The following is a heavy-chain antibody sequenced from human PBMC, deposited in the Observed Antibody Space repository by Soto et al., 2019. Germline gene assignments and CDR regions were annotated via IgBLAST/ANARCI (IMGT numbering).Heavy chain of an antibody. CDR1: GGSISSYY. V-gene: IGHV4-59*01. J-gene: IGHJ6*02. Sequence: SETLSLTCTVSGGSISSYYWSWIRQPPGKGLEWIGYIYYSGSTNYNPSLKSRVTISVDTSKNQFSLKLSSVTAADTAVYYCARAIVAAAGRGGFSGYYYYGMDVWGQGTTVTVSS. CDR2: IYYSGST. CDR3: ARAIVAAAGRGGFSGYYYYGMDV. D-gene: IGHD6-13*01.